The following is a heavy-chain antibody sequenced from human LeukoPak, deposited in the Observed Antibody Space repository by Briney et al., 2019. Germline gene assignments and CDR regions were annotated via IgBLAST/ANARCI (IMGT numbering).Heavy chain of an antibody. CDR1: CGSISSYY. CDR3: ARDHTKVFDY. V-gene: IGHV4-59*01. Sequence: SETLSLTCTVSCGSISSYYWSWIRQPPGKGLEWIGYIYYSGSTNYNPSLKSRVTISVDTSKNQFSLKLSSVTAADTAVYYCARDHTKVFDYWGQGTLVTVSS. CDR2: IYYSGST. D-gene: IGHD3-10*01. J-gene: IGHJ4*02.